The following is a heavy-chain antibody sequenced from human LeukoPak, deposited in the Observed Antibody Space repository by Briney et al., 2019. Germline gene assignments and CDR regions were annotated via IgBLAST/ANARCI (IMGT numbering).Heavy chain of an antibody. J-gene: IGHJ5*02. D-gene: IGHD3-3*01. V-gene: IGHV4-30-4*08. Sequence: PSETLSLTCTVSGGSISSGDYYWSWIRQPPGKGLEWIGYIYYSGSTYYNPSLKSRVTIAVDTSKNQFSLKLRSVTAADPAVYFCAREGITVFGVVPPSVSNWFVPSGQRSLVTDSS. CDR2: IYYSGST. CDR3: AREGITVFGVVPPSVSNWFVP. CDR1: GGSISSGDYY.